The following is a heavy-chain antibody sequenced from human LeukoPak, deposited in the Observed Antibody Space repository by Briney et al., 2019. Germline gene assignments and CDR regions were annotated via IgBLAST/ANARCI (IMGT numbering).Heavy chain of an antibody. Sequence: ASVKVSCKASGYTFTSYGISWVRQAPGQGLEWMGWISAYNGNTNYAQKLQGRVTMTTDTSTSTAYMELRSLRSDDTAVYYCARDLLGVGSSITMIVVVPSGDAFDIWGQGTMVTVSS. CDR3: ARDLLGVGSSITMIVVVPSGDAFDI. D-gene: IGHD3-22*01. J-gene: IGHJ3*02. V-gene: IGHV1-18*01. CDR2: ISAYNGNT. CDR1: GYTFTSYG.